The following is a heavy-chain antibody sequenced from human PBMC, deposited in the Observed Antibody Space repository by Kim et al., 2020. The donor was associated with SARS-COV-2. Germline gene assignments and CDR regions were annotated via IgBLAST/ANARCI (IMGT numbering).Heavy chain of an antibody. CDR2: IFHTGTT. V-gene: IGHV4-59*08. CDR1: GGSTSSYY. Sequence: SETLSLTCTVSGGSTSSYYWSWIRQPPGKGLEWIGCIFHTGTTNYSPSLKSRVTLSVDTSKNQFSLKLNSVTAADTAVYYCARLRDPAGGAHLDYWGQGTLVTVSS. D-gene: IGHD3-16*01. CDR3: ARLRDPAGGAHLDY. J-gene: IGHJ4*02.